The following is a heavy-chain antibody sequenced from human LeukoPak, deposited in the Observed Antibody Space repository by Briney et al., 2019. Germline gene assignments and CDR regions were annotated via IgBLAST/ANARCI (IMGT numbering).Heavy chain of an antibody. CDR2: INPNSGGT. V-gene: IGHV1-2*02. J-gene: IGHJ5*02. CDR3: AREIEYGWRVYSSSGGAVDP. D-gene: IGHD6-6*01. Sequence: ASVKVSCKASGYTFTGYYMHWVRQAPGQGLEWMGWINPNSGGTNYAQKFQGRVTMTRDTSISTAYMELSRLRSDDTAVYYCAREIEYGWRVYSSSGGAVDPWGQGTLVTVSS. CDR1: GYTFTGYY.